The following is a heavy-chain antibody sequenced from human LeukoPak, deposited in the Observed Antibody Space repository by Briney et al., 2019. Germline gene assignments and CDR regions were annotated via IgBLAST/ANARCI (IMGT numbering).Heavy chain of an antibody. J-gene: IGHJ4*02. CDR1: GFTFSTYA. CDR3: AKPSRDGYNQILDYFDY. Sequence: GGSLRLSCAASGFTFSTYAMSWVRQAPGKGLEWVSAISGSGGSTYYADSVKGRFTISRDNSKNTLYLQMNSLRAEDTAVYYCAKPSRDGYNQILDYFDYWGQGTLVTVSS. CDR2: ISGSGGST. V-gene: IGHV3-23*01. D-gene: IGHD5-24*01.